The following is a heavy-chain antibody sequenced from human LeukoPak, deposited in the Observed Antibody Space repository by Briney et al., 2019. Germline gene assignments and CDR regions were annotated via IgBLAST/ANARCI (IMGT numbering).Heavy chain of an antibody. V-gene: IGHV4-39*07. CDR3: SRLTNSNPGDY. Sequence: PSETLSLTCTASGASIANPTYHWGWVRQPPGKGLEWLGSMYYTGITYHNPSLKRRVSISLETSKSHFSLKLDYVPAADTAAYYLSRLTNSNPGDYCGQGTPGSASS. CDR1: GASIANPTYH. J-gene: IGHJ4*02. CDR2: MYYTGIT. D-gene: IGHD2/OR15-2a*01.